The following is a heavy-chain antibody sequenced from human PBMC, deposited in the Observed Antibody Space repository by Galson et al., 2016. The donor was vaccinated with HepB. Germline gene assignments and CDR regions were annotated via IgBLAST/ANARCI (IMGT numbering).Heavy chain of an antibody. J-gene: IGHJ3*01. D-gene: IGHD4/OR15-4a*01. V-gene: IGHV3-30*01. CDR3: ARDFLYGDDRTDGFDV. CDR1: GFIFRSYA. CDR2: ISYDGTGK. Sequence: SLRLSCAASGFIFRSYAMNWVRQAPDKGLEWVAIISYDGTGKHYADSVKGRFTVSRDNSNNTLFLQMNSLRPDDPAIYYCARDFLYGDDRTDGFDVWGQGTIVTVSS.